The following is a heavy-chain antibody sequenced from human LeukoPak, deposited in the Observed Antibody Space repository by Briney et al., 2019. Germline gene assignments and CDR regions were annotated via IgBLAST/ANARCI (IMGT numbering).Heavy chain of an antibody. J-gene: IGHJ4*02. CDR2: IRYDGSNK. CDR1: GFTFSSYG. V-gene: IGHV3-30*02. Sequence: PGGSLRLSCAASGFTFSSYGMHWVRQAPGKGLEWVAFIRYDGSNKYYADSVKGRFTISRDNSMNTLYLQMNSLRAEDTAVYHCAKDQRMDALAVAGLLFDYWGQGTLVTVSS. D-gene: IGHD6-19*01. CDR3: AKDQRMDALAVAGLLFDY.